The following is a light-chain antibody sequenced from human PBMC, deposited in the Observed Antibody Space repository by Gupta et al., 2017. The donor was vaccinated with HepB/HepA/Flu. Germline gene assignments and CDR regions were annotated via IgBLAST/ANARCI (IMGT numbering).Light chain of an antibody. CDR2: ESS. CDR1: QHISTF. V-gene: IGKV1-5*03. J-gene: IGKJ4*01. Sequence: DIQMTQSPATLSASVGDRVTISCQASQHISTFLAWYQKKPGKAPNLLISESSILESGGPSRFTASGSGTEFTLTINTLQPEDFATYYCQQYHLFPLTFGGGTKVEF. CDR3: QQYHLFPLT.